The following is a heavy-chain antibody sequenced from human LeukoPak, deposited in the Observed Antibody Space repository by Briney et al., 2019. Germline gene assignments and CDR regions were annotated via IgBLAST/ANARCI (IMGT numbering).Heavy chain of an antibody. D-gene: IGHD3-22*01. V-gene: IGHV4-34*01. J-gene: IGHJ6*03. CDR2: INHSGST. CDR1: GGSFSGYY. CDR3: ARARTYYYDSSGYFARYYYYMDV. Sequence: PSETLSLTCAVYGGSFSGYYWSWIRQPPGKGLELIGEINHSGSTNYNPSLKSRVTISVDTSKTQFSLKLSSVTAADTAVYYCARARTYYYDSSGYFARYYYYMDVWGKGTTVTVSS.